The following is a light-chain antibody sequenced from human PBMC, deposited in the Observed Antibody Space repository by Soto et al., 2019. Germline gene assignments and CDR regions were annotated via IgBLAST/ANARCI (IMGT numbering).Light chain of an antibody. Sequence: DIYLPRSPSPLSPLVGEKLTITSRASQSISNYLAWYQQKPGKAPRLLIYDASNRATGVPARFSGSGSGTDFTFTISSLQPEDIAAYYCQQYGNSPPTFGQGTRLEIK. CDR2: DAS. CDR3: QQYGNSPPT. V-gene: IGKV1-33*01. J-gene: IGKJ5*01. CDR1: QSISNY.